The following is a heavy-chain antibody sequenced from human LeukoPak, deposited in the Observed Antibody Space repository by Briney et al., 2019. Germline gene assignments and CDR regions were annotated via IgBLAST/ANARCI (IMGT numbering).Heavy chain of an antibody. CDR1: GYSITSSSW. J-gene: IGHJ4*02. CDR3: ARGKGDDSSGYYPPLYFDY. CDR2: IYHSGTT. D-gene: IGHD3-22*01. V-gene: IGHV4-28*03. Sequence: SETLSLTCAVSGYSITSSSWWGWIRQPPGKGLEWIGYIYHSGTTYYNPSLQSRVTMSVDTSKNQFSLKLSSVTAVDTAVYYCARGKGDDSSGYYPPLYFDYWGQGTLVTVSS.